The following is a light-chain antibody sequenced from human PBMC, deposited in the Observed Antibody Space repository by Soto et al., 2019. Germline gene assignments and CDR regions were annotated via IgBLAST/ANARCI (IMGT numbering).Light chain of an antibody. V-gene: IGKV3-15*01. Sequence: EVVMTQSPVTLSVSPGERATLSCRASQSVSSNLAWYQQKPGQTPRLLIYGASTRATGIPARFSGSGSGTEFPLTISGLQSEDFAVYYCQHYNNWPPRTFGQGTKVEIK. J-gene: IGKJ1*01. CDR2: GAS. CDR3: QHYNNWPPRT. CDR1: QSVSSN.